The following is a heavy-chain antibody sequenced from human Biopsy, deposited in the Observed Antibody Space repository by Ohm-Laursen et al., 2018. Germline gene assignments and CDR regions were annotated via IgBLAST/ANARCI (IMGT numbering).Heavy chain of an antibody. CDR1: GGSISSGSNY. CDR2: VYHSGTT. V-gene: IGHV4-39*01. Sequence: DTLSLTCTVSGGSISSGSNYWAWIRQPPGKGLEWIGSVYHSGTTYYSPSLKSRVTISVDTSKNQLSLKVTSVTAADTAAYYCARHDGNGPFALDSWGQGTLVTVSS. J-gene: IGHJ4*02. CDR3: ARHDGNGPFALDS. D-gene: IGHD5-24*01.